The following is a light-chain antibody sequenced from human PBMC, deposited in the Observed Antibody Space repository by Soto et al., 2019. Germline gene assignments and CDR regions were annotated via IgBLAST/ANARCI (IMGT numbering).Light chain of an antibody. CDR1: SSDVGGYNY. CDR2: DVT. Sequence: QSALTQPASVSGSPGQSITISCTGTSSDVGGYNYVSWYQQHPGKAPKLMIYDVTNRPSGVSNRFSGSKSGNTASLTISGLQAEYEADYYCSSYTNSGSLVFGGGTKLTVL. V-gene: IGLV2-14*01. J-gene: IGLJ2*01. CDR3: SSYTNSGSLV.